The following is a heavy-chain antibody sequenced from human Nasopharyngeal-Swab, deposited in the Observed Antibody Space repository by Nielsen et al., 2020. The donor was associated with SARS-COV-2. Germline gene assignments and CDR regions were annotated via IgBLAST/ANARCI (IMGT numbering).Heavy chain of an antibody. V-gene: IGHV3-21*01. CDR1: GFTFRDYS. Sequence: GGSLRLSCAASGFTFRDYSMNWVRHAPGKGLEWVSSIGRYGTDIFHADSVKGRFSVSRDAANKSIYLQMRSLRAEDTAVYYCARGSVFGVANGMDVWGQGTTVTVSS. CDR3: ARGSVFGVANGMDV. D-gene: IGHD3-3*01. J-gene: IGHJ6*02. CDR2: IGRYGTDI.